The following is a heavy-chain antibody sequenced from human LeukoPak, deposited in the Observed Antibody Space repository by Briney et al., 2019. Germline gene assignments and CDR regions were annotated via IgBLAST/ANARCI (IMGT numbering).Heavy chain of an antibody. Sequence: GRSLRLSCAASGFTFSSYAMHWVRQAPGKGLEWVAVISYDGSNKYYADSAKGRFTISRDNSKNTLYLQMNSLRAEDTAVYYCARVNDYYYGSGSYLAEDYWGQGTLVTVSS. D-gene: IGHD3-10*01. CDR3: ARVNDYYYGSGSYLAEDY. J-gene: IGHJ4*02. CDR2: ISYDGSNK. V-gene: IGHV3-30*04. CDR1: GFTFSSYA.